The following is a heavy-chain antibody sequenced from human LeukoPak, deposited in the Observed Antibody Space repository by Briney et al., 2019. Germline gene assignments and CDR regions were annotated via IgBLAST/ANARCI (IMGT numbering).Heavy chain of an antibody. CDR2: IYHSGST. Sequence: SETLSLTCTVSGYSISSGYYWGWIRQPPGKGLEWIGSIYHSGSTYYNPSLKSRVTISVDTSKNQFSLKLSSVTAADTAVYYCARGLIPTTSDYWAQGTLVTVSS. V-gene: IGHV4-38-2*02. CDR3: ARGLIPTTSDY. D-gene: IGHD5-12*01. J-gene: IGHJ4*02. CDR1: GYSISSGYY.